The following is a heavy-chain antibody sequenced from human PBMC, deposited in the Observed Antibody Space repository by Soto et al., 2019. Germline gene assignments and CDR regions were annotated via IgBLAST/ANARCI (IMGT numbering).Heavy chain of an antibody. CDR2: INHSGST. Sequence: SETLSLTCAVYGGSFSGYYWSWIRQPPGKGLEWIGEINHSGSTNYNLSLKSRVTISVDTSKNQFSLKLSSVTAADTAVYYCARGLGHDAWGQGTLVTVSS. CDR1: GGSFSGYY. V-gene: IGHV4-34*01. CDR3: ARGLGHDA. J-gene: IGHJ5*02.